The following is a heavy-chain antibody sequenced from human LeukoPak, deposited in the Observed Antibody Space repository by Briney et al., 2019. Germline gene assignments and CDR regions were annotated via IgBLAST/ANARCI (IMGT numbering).Heavy chain of an antibody. CDR1: GGSFSGYY. V-gene: IGHV4-34*01. CDR3: AKGYYDFWSGYFPRINWFDP. CDR2: INHSGST. J-gene: IGHJ5*02. Sequence: PSETLSLTCAVYGGSFSGYYWSWIRQPPGKGLEWIGEINHSGSTNYNPSLKSRVTISVDTSKNQFSLKLSSVTAADTAVYYCAKGYYDFWSGYFPRINWFDPWGQGTLVTVSS. D-gene: IGHD3-3*01.